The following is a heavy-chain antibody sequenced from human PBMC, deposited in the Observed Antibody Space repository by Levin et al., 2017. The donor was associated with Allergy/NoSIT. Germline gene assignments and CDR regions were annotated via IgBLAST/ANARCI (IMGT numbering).Heavy chain of an antibody. CDR1: GFTFSNYG. J-gene: IGHJ3*02. CDR3: AKFSLVGHCSSTACFGNGFDI. D-gene: IGHD2-2*01. CDR2: ITDSGDTT. V-gene: IGHV3-23*01. Sequence: GESLKISCAASGFTFSNYGMSWVRQAPGEGLEWVSVITDSGDTTFYADSVEGRFTVSRENSKNTVYLHMNSLRAEDTAVYYCAKFSLVGHCSSTACFGNGFDIWGQGTLVTVSS.